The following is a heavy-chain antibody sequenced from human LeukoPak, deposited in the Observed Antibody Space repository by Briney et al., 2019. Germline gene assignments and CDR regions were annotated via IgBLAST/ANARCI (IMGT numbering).Heavy chain of an antibody. CDR2: IYPGDSDT. V-gene: IGHV5-51*01. CDR1: GYSFTSYW. J-gene: IGHJ5*02. Sequence: GESLKISCKGSGYSFTSYWIGWVRQMPGKGLEWMGIIYPGDSDTRYSPSFQGQVTISADKSISTAYLQWSSLKASDTAMYYCARRNCYYDSSGLGPNRGFDPWGQGTLVTVSS. D-gene: IGHD3-22*01. CDR3: ARRNCYYDSSGLGPNRGFDP.